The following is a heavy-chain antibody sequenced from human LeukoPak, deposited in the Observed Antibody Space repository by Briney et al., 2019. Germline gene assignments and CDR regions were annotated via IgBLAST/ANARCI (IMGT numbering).Heavy chain of an antibody. D-gene: IGHD2-2*01. J-gene: IGHJ5*02. V-gene: IGHV3-48*04. CDR3: ARDRWAAAISGFDP. CDR2: ISSSSSTI. Sequence: GGSLRLSCAASGFTFSSYSMNWVRQAPGKGLEWVSYISSSSSTIYYADSVKGRFTISRDNAKNSLYLQMNSLRAEDTAVYYCARDRWAAAISGFDPWGQGTLVTVSS. CDR1: GFTFSSYS.